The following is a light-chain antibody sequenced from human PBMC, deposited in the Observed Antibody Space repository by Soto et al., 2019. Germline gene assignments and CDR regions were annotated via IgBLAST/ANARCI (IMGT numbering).Light chain of an antibody. CDR2: STS. V-gene: IGKV3-20*01. CDR3: QQYGSSIWT. CDR1: ESIHSAY. J-gene: IGKJ1*01. Sequence: ENVLTQSPGTLSLSPGERATLSCRASESIHSAYLAWYQQKPGHAPRLLIYSTSRSATVIPDRFSGSGSGTDFTLTISRPELEDFAQYYCQQYGSSIWTFGLETKVAIK.